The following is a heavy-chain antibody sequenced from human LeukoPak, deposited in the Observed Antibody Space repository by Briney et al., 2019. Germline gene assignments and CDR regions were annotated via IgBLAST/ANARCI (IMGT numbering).Heavy chain of an antibody. V-gene: IGHV1-2*04. CDR1: GYTFTGYY. D-gene: IGHD2-2*01. CDR3: ARQMRYCSSTSCYGNWFDL. J-gene: IGHJ5*02. Sequence: ASVTVSCKASGYTFTGYYMHWVRQAPGQGLEWMGWINPNSGGTNYAQKFQGWVTMTRDTSISTAYMELSRLRSDDTAVYYCARQMRYCSSTSCYGNWFDLWGQGTLVTVSS. CDR2: INPNSGGT.